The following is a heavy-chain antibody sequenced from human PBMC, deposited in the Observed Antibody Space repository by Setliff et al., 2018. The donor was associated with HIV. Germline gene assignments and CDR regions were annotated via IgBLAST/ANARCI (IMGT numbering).Heavy chain of an antibody. V-gene: IGHV1-2*02. CDR3: ARGAGSGSYYLPPFDY. CDR1: GYTFSAYF. CDR2: IDPNSGET. J-gene: IGHJ4*02. Sequence: ASVKVSCKASGYTFSAYFIHWVRQAPGQGPEWMGWIDPNSGETSFAQKFQGRVTMPSDTSISTASLERSRLRSDDTAVYYCARGAGSGSYYLPPFDYWGQGTLVTVSS. D-gene: IGHD3-10*01.